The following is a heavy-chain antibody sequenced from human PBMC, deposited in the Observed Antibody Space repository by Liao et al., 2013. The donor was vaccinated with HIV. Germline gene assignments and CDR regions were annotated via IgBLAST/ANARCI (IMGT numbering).Heavy chain of an antibody. CDR3: ARVVTRYGATYYMDA. CDR1: GGSFSINY. J-gene: IGHJ6*03. Sequence: QLQLQESGPGLVKPSETLSLTCAVSGGSFSINYWSLIRQPPGKGLEWIGEINYSGATNYNPSLKSRVTISVDTSKNQFSLQMTSVTAADTAVYYCARVVTRYGATYYMDAWGKGTTVTVSS. V-gene: IGHV4-34*10. CDR2: INYSGAT. D-gene: IGHD4-17*01.